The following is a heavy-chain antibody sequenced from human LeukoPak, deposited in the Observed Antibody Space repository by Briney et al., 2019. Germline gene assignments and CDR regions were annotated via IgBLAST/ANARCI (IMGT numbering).Heavy chain of an antibody. V-gene: IGHV3-48*04. CDR3: AKLYRPGYFYYMDV. Sequence: GGSLRLSCAASGFTFSRYSMNWVRQTPGKGLEWISYISSSSSTIYYADSVKGRFTISRDNAKNSLYLQMNSLRAEDTAVYYCAKLYRPGYFYYMDVWGKGTTVTVSS. CDR1: GFTFSRYS. J-gene: IGHJ6*03. CDR2: ISSSSSTI. D-gene: IGHD2-2*01.